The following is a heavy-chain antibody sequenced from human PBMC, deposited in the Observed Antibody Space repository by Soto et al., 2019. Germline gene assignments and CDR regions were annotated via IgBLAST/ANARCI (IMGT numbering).Heavy chain of an antibody. CDR3: AREDSIIIPAVSDF. V-gene: IGHV3-74*01. J-gene: IGHJ4*02. D-gene: IGHD2-2*01. Sequence: GGSLRLSCAASGFTFTDYWTHWVRQAPGKGLVWVSRINSDGSRTSYADSVTGRFTISRDNAKNTLYLQMNSLRVEDTAVYYCAREDSIIIPAVSDFWGQGTLVTVSS. CDR1: GFTFTDYW. CDR2: INSDGSRT.